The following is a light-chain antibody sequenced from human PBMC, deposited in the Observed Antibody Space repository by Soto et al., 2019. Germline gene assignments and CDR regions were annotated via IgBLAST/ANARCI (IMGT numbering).Light chain of an antibody. CDR1: SSDGGGYKC. J-gene: IGLJ1*01. CDR2: EVS. V-gene: IGLV2-14*01. Sequence: QSVLTPPPSASGSPGQSVTISCPGTSSDGGGYKCFSWYQQHPGKGPKRLMYEVSNRPSGVSNRFSGSKSGNSASLTISGLQAEDEADYYCSSYTSSSPYVFGSGTKVTVL. CDR3: SSYTSSSPYV.